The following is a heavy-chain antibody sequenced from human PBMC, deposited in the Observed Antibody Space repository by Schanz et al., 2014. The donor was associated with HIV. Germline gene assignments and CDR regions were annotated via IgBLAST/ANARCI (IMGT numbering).Heavy chain of an antibody. CDR1: GYSFSTYG. Sequence: QVLLVESGGGVVQPGRSLRLSCAASGYSFSTYGMYWVRQAPGKGLEWVADIWHDGSNKNYADSVKGRFTISRDNSRNTVYLQMDSLRVEDTAVYYCARDRLHPGNGMDVWGQGTTVTVS. D-gene: IGHD4-4*01. J-gene: IGHJ6*02. V-gene: IGHV3-33*01. CDR2: IWHDGSNK. CDR3: ARDRLHPGNGMDV.